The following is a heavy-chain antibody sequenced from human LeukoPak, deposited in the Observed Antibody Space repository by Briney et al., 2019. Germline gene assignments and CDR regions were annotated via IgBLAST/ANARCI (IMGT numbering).Heavy chain of an antibody. Sequence: GGSLRLSCAASGFTFSSYAMHWVRQAPGKGLEYVSAISSNGGSTYYANSVKGRFTISRDNSKNTLYLQMGSLRAEDMAVYYCARGRKYSSGWYPLYYFDYWGQGTLVTVSS. CDR3: ARGRKYSSGWYPLYYFDY. CDR1: GFTFSSYA. D-gene: IGHD6-19*01. J-gene: IGHJ4*02. CDR2: ISSNGGST. V-gene: IGHV3-64*01.